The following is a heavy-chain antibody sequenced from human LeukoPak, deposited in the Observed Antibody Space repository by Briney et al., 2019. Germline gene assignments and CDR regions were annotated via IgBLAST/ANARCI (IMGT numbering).Heavy chain of an antibody. D-gene: IGHD3-10*01. J-gene: IGHJ2*01. CDR1: GGSISSGPEY. CDR3: ARENLVITPTRAARYFDL. Sequence: SQTLSLTCTVSGGSISSGPEYWSWIRQPPGKGLEWIGYIYHSGSTYYNPSLESRATISGDTSKNQFSLKLSSVTAADTAVYYCARENLVITPTRAARYFDLWGRGTLVTVSS. CDR2: IYHSGST. V-gene: IGHV4-30-2*01.